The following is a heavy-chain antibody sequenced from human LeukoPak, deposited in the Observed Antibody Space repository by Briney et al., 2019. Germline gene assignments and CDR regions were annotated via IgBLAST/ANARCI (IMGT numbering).Heavy chain of an antibody. D-gene: IGHD2-8*01. Sequence: PSQTLSLTCTVSCGSISSRRNYWTWIRPPAGKGLEWIGRIYIFSGSTNYNPSLKSRVTISVDTSKNQFSLKLSSVTAADTAVYYCARAVRGIVLMVYTEPDWFDPWGQGTLVTVSS. CDR1: CGSISSRRNY. J-gene: IGHJ5*02. CDR2: IYIFSGST. V-gene: IGHV4-61*02. CDR3: ARAVRGIVLMVYTEPDWFDP.